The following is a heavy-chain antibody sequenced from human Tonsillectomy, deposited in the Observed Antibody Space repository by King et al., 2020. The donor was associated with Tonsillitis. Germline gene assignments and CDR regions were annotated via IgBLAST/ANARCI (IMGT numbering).Heavy chain of an antibody. D-gene: IGHD3-3*01. Sequence: LVESGGGLVQPGGSLRLSCATSGFTFSTYAMSWVRQPPGKGLEWVSAISASGGSTYYADSVKGRFTISRDNSKNTLYLRMNSLRAEDTAVYYCAKASYIWSLRCIDYWGQGPLVTVSS. CDR1: GFTFSTYA. CDR3: AKASYIWSLRCIDY. J-gene: IGHJ4*02. V-gene: IGHV3-23*04. CDR2: ISASGGST.